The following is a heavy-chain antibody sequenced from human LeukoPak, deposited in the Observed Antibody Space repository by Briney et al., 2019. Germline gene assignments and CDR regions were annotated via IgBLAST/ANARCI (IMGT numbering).Heavy chain of an antibody. V-gene: IGHV3-23*01. CDR3: AKDIMLELERTFDY. Sequence: GGSLRLSCAASGFTFSSYAMSWVRQTPGKGLEWVSAISGSGGSTYYADSVKGRFTISRDNSKNTLYLQMNSLRAEDTAVYYCAKDIMLELERTFDYWGQGTLVTVSS. J-gene: IGHJ4*02. D-gene: IGHD1-1*01. CDR1: GFTFSSYA. CDR2: ISGSGGST.